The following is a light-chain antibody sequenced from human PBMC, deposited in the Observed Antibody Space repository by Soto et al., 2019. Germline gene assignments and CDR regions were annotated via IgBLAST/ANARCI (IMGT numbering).Light chain of an antibody. Sequence: QSVLTQPPSVSAPPGQKVTISCSGSSSNIGGNSVSWYQQLPGTAPKLLIYDDDKRPSAIPDRFSGSKSGTSATLGITGFRTGDEADYYCGSWDSSLSAYVFGTGTKV. J-gene: IGLJ1*01. CDR3: GSWDSSLSAYV. CDR1: SSNIGGNS. CDR2: DDD. V-gene: IGLV1-51*01.